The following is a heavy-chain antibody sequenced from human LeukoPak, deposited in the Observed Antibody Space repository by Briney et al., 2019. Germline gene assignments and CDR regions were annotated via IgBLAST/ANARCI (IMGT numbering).Heavy chain of an antibody. D-gene: IGHD5-24*01. V-gene: IGHV4-39*01. Sequence: SETLSLTCTVSGGSISSSSYYWGWIRQPRGKGLEWIGSIYYSGSTYYNPSLKSRVTISVDTSKNQFSLKLSSVTAADTAVYYCARRDGYNYYFDYWGQGTLVTVSS. CDR3: ARRDGYNYYFDY. CDR1: GGSISSSSYY. CDR2: IYYSGST. J-gene: IGHJ4*02.